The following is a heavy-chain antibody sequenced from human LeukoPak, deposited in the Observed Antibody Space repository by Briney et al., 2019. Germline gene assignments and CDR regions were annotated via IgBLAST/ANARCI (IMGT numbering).Heavy chain of an antibody. Sequence: SETLSLTCAVYGGSFSGYYWSWIRQPPGKGLEWIGEINHSGSTNYNPSLKSRVTISVDASKNQFSLKLSSVTAADTAVYYCARGLNWGSRTLGYWGQGTLVTVSS. CDR2: INHSGST. J-gene: IGHJ4*02. CDR3: ARGLNWGSRTLGY. V-gene: IGHV4-34*01. D-gene: IGHD7-27*01. CDR1: GGSFSGYY.